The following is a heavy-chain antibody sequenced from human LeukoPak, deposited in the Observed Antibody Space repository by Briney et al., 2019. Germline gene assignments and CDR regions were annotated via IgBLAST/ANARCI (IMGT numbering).Heavy chain of an antibody. Sequence: SETLSLTCTVSGGSISSHYWSWIRQPAGKGLEWIGRIYTSGSTNYNPSLKSRVTMSVDTSENQFSLNLSSVTAADTAVYYCARDSVGATRKWFDPWGQGTLVTVSS. J-gene: IGHJ5*02. CDR3: ARDSVGATRKWFDP. CDR1: GGSISSHY. CDR2: IYTSGST. V-gene: IGHV4-4*07. D-gene: IGHD1-26*01.